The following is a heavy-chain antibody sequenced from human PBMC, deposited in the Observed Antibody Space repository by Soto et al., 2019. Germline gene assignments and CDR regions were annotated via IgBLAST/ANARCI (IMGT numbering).Heavy chain of an antibody. CDR3: AKGGCSSTSCFFDY. Sequence: QVQLVESGGGVVQPGRSLRLSCAASGFTFSSYGMHWVRQAPGKGLEWVAVISYDGSNKYYADSVKGRFTISRDNSKNTLYLQMNSLRAEDTAVYYCAKGGCSSTSCFFDYWGQGTLVTVSS. D-gene: IGHD2-2*01. CDR2: ISYDGSNK. V-gene: IGHV3-30*18. CDR1: GFTFSSYG. J-gene: IGHJ4*02.